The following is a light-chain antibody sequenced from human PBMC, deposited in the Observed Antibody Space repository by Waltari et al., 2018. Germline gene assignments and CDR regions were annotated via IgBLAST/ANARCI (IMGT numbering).Light chain of an antibody. CDR3: CSYAGNYVWV. CDR2: DVS. V-gene: IGLV2-23*02. J-gene: IGLJ3*02. CDR1: SSDIGGYDI. Sequence: QSALTQPAAVSGSPGQSVTISCTGTSSDIGGYDIFSWYQQNPGNAPQLVISDVSNRPSGVSDRFSGSKSGDTASLTISGLQFEDEADYYCCSYAGNYVWVFGGGTRLTVL.